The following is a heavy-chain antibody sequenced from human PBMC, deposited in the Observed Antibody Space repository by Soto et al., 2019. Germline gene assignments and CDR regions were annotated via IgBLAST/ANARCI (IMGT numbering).Heavy chain of an antibody. Sequence: GGSLRLSCAASGFTFDDYGMSWVRQAPGKGLEWVSGINWNGGSTGYADSVKGRFTISRDNAKNSLYLQMNSLRAEDTALYHCARGMAYDYIWGSYPAGYYYYMDVWGKGTTVTVSS. V-gene: IGHV3-20*01. CDR2: INWNGGST. CDR3: ARGMAYDYIWGSYPAGYYYYMDV. D-gene: IGHD3-16*02. J-gene: IGHJ6*03. CDR1: GFTFDDYG.